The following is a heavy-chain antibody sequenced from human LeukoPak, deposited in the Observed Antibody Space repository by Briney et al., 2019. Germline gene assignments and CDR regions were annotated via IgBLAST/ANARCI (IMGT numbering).Heavy chain of an antibody. D-gene: IGHD6-13*01. J-gene: IGHJ4*02. CDR3: AHRPLYYSSSWYFDY. CDR1: GFSLSTSGVG. CDR2: IYWDDDK. Sequence: SGPTLVKPTQTLTLTCTFPGFSLSTSGVGVCWIRQPPGKALEWLATIYWDDDKRYSPSLKSWLTITNNTSKNQVVLTMTNMDPVDTATYYCAHRPLYYSSSWYFDYWGQGTLVTVSS. V-gene: IGHV2-5*02.